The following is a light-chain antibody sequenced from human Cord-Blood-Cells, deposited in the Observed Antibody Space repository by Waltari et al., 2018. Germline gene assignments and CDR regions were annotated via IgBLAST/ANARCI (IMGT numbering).Light chain of an antibody. CDR2: GAS. J-gene: IGKJ1*01. V-gene: IGKV3-20*01. CDR1: QSVSSSY. CDR3: QQYGSSRT. Sequence: DIVLTQSPGTLSLSPGERATLSCRASQSVSSSYLAWYQQKPGQAPRLLIYGASSMATGIPDRFSGSGSGTDFTLTISRLEPEDFAVYYCQQYGSSRTFGQGTKVEIK.